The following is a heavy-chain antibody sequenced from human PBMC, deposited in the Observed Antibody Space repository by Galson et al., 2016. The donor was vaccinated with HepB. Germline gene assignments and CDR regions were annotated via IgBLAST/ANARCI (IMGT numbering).Heavy chain of an antibody. D-gene: IGHD4-23*01. V-gene: IGHV4-59*01. CDR2: MYYSGST. J-gene: IGHJ3*02. CDR1: GGSITTYY. Sequence: SETLSLTCTVSGGSITTYYWSWIRQPPGKGLQWIGYMYYSGSTNYNPSLKSRVTISGDTSKNHFSLKLSSVTAADTAVYYYARGKRAFEIWGQGTMVTVSS. CDR3: ARGKRAFEI.